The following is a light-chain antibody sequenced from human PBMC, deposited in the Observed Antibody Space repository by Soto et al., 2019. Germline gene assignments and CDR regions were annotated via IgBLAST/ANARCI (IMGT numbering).Light chain of an antibody. Sequence: DIRMTQSPSSLSVSVGDGVTITCRASETINNYLNWYQQKPGRAPKLLIHAASTLQSGVPSRFSGSGSGTDFTLTISXXXXXDFATYSCQQSYTXXXTFG. CDR1: ETINNY. J-gene: IGKJ1*01. CDR3: QQSYTXXXT. CDR2: AAS. V-gene: IGKV1-39*01.